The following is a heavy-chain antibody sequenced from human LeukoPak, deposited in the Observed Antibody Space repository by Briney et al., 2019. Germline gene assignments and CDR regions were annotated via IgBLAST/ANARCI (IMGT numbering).Heavy chain of an antibody. Sequence: LAGGSLRLSCAASGLTVSSNYMSWVRQAPGKGLEWVSVIYSGGSTYYADSVKGRFTISRDNSKNTLYLQMNSLRAEDTAVYYCARVYGSGSYNSGHYWGQGTLVTVSS. J-gene: IGHJ4*02. D-gene: IGHD3-10*01. CDR2: IYSGGST. CDR3: ARVYGSGSYNSGHY. V-gene: IGHV3-66*01. CDR1: GLTVSSNY.